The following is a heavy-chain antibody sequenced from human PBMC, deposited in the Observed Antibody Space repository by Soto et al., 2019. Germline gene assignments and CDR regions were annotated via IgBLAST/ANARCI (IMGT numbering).Heavy chain of an antibody. CDR2: ISAYNGNT. CDR1: GYTFTSYG. J-gene: IGHJ6*02. D-gene: IGHD3-10*01. V-gene: IGHV1-18*01. CDR3: ARVSLITMVRGVIKANYYYYYGMDV. Sequence: ASVKVSCKDSGYTFTSYGISWVRQAPGQGLEWMGWISAYNGNTNYAQKLQGRVSMTTDTSTSTAYMELRSLRSDDTAVYYCARVSLITMVRGVIKANYYYYYGMDVWGQGTTVTVSS.